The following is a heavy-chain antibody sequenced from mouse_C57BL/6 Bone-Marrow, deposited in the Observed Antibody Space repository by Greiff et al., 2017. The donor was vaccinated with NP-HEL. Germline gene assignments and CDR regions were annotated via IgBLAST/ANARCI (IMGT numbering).Heavy chain of an antibody. CDR3: ARYDYDGFED. CDR1: GYTFTSYW. J-gene: IGHJ2*01. Sequence: QVQLQQPGAELVKPGASVKLSCKASGYTFTSYWMHWVKQRPGQGLEWIGMIHPNSGSTNYNEKFKSKATLTVDKSSSTAYMRLSSLTSEDSAVYYCARYDYDGFEDGGQGTTLTVSS. CDR2: IHPNSGST. D-gene: IGHD2-4*01. V-gene: IGHV1-64*01.